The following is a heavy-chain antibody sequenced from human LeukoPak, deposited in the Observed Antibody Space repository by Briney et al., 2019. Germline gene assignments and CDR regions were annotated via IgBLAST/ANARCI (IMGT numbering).Heavy chain of an antibody. CDR3: AREREYQLLGFDYYYMDV. CDR1: GGSFSGYY. V-gene: IGHV4-34*01. J-gene: IGHJ6*03. D-gene: IGHD2-2*01. CDR2: INHSGST. Sequence: SETLSLTCAVYGGSFSGYYWSWIRQPPGKGLEWIGEINHSGSTNYNPSLKSRVTISVDTSKNQFSLKLSSVTAADTAVYYCAREREYQLLGFDYYYMDVWGKGTTVTVSS.